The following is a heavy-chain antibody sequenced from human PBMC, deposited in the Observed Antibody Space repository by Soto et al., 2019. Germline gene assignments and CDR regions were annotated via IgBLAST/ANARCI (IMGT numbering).Heavy chain of an antibody. CDR1: GGSVSSGSYY. CDR3: TSGIISKDY. Sequence: SETLSLTCTVSGGSVSSGSYYWSWIRQPPGKGLEWIGYIYYSGSTNYNPSLKSRVTISVDTSKNQFSLKLSSVTAADTAVYYCTSGIISKDYWGQGTLVTVSS. J-gene: IGHJ4*02. D-gene: IGHD1-1*01. CDR2: IYYSGST. V-gene: IGHV4-61*01.